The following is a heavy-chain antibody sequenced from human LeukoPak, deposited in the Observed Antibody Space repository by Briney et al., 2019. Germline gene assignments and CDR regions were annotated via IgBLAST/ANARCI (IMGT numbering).Heavy chain of an antibody. CDR1: GFTFSSYS. Sequence: PGRSLRLSCAASGFTFSSYSMNWVRQAPGKGLEWVSSISSSSSYIYYADSVKGRFTISRDNAKNSLYLQMNSLRAEDTAVYYCARDLYYYDSSGYYYWGQGTLVTVSS. J-gene: IGHJ4*02. CDR3: ARDLYYYDSSGYYY. V-gene: IGHV3-21*01. CDR2: ISSSSSYI. D-gene: IGHD3-22*01.